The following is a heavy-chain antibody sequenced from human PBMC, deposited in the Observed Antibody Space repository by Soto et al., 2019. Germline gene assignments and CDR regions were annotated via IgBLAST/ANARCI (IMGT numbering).Heavy chain of an antibody. CDR1: GFFLSDYG. V-gene: IGHV3-30*19. Sequence: QVQLVESGGGVVQPGGSLTLSCTASGFFLSDYGMHWVRQAPGKGLEWVAAISYDGSSEYYSDSVKGRFTTSRDNSRNTLFLHMNRLRAADRAVYYCARGGGLDHRLSGSDHWGQGTLVTVSS. J-gene: IGHJ4*02. D-gene: IGHD2-2*01. CDR3: ARGGGLDHRLSGSDH. CDR2: ISYDGSSE.